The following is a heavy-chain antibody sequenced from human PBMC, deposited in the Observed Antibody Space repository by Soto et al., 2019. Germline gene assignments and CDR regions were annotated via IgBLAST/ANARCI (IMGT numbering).Heavy chain of an antibody. V-gene: IGHV1-2*02. Sequence: ASVKVSCKASGYTFTGYYMHWVRQAPGQGLEWMGWINPNSGGTNYAQKFQGRATMTRDTSISTAYMELSRLRSDDTAVYYCARDRVRGFPGRAASNWFDPWGQGTLVTVSS. CDR2: INPNSGGT. CDR1: GYTFTGYY. CDR3: ARDRVRGFPGRAASNWFDP. D-gene: IGHD3-10*01. J-gene: IGHJ5*02.